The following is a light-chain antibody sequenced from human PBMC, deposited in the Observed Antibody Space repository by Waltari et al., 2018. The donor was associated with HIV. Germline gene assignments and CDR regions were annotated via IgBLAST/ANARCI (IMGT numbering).Light chain of an antibody. CDR2: DAS. CDR3: QQRSNWSRT. CDR1: QSVSSY. J-gene: IGKJ1*01. Sequence: EIVLTQSPATLSLSPGERATLSCRASQSVSSYLAWYQQKPGQAPRLLIYDASNRATGIPARFSGRGSETDFTLTISSLEPEDFAVYYCQQRSNWSRTFGQGTKVEIK. V-gene: IGKV3-11*01.